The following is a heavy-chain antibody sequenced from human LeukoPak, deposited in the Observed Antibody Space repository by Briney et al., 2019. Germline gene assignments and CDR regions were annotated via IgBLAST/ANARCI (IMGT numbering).Heavy chain of an antibody. CDR3: PVDSREFPFDI. CDR1: GGSISSGGYY. J-gene: IGHJ3*02. CDR2: IYYSGST. V-gene: IGHV4-31*03. Sequence: SQTLSLTCTVSGGSISSGGYYWSWIRQHPGKGLEWIGYIYYSGSTFHNPSLKSRVTISVDTSKNQFSLKLNSVTAADTAVYSWPVDSREFPFDIWGQGKMSPSLQ. D-gene: IGHD3-9*01.